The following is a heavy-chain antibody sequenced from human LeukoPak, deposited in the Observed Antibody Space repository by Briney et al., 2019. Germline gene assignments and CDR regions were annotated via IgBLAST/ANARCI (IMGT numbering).Heavy chain of an antibody. CDR1: GYTFAKYG. CDR2: ISTYDGNT. D-gene: IGHD3-22*01. V-gene: IGHV1-18*01. J-gene: IGHJ4*02. CDR3: ARDRDPYYYDSRGYADY. Sequence: ASVKVSCMASGYTFAKYGISWVRQAPGQGLEWMAWISTYDGNTNYAEKFQGRVTLTTDTSTTTAYMELRSLRSDDTAVYYCARDRDPYYYDSRGYADYWGQGTLLTVSS.